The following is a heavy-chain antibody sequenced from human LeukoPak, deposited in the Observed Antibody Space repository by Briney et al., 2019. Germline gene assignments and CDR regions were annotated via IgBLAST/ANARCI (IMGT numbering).Heavy chain of an antibody. Sequence: GGSLRLSCAASGFTFSNAWMSWVRQAPGKGLEWVGRIKSKTDGGTTDYAAPVKGRFTISRDDSKNTLYLQMNSLKTEDTAVYYCTTARLLWFGEFPYYFDYWGQGTLVTVSS. CDR3: TTARLLWFGEFPYYFDY. CDR2: IKSKTDGGTT. V-gene: IGHV3-15*01. J-gene: IGHJ4*02. D-gene: IGHD3-10*01. CDR1: GFTFSNAW.